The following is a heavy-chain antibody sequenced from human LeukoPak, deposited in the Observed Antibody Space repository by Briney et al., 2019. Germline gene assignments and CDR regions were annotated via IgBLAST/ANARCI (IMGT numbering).Heavy chain of an antibody. CDR3: ARAYSSSWYWAFDI. D-gene: IGHD6-13*01. CDR1: GFTFSSYG. CDR2: ISGSGDNT. V-gene: IGHV3-23*01. Sequence: GGSLRLSCVASGFTFSSYGMSWVRQAPGKGLEWVSGISGSGDNTYYADSVKGRFTISRDNSKNTVHLQMNSLRAEDTAVYYCARAYSSSWYWAFDIWGQGTMVTVSS. J-gene: IGHJ3*02.